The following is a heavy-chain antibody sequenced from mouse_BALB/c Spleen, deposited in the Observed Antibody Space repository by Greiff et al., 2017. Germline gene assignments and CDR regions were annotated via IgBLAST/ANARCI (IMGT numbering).Heavy chain of an antibody. Sequence: EVQVVESGPSLVKPSQTLSLTCSVTGDSITSGYWNWIRKFPGHKLEYMGYISDSGSTYYNPSLKSRISITRDTSKNQYYLQLDSVTTEDTATYYCASQIYNGYPFAYWGQGTLVTVSA. J-gene: IGHJ3*01. V-gene: IGHV3-8*02. CDR3: ASQIYNGYPFAY. CDR1: GDSITSGY. D-gene: IGHD2-3*01. CDR2: ISDSGST.